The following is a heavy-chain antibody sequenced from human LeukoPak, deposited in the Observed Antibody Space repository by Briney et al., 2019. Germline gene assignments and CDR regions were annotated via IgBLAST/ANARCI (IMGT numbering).Heavy chain of an antibody. V-gene: IGHV4-59*01. J-gene: IGHJ2*01. D-gene: IGHD6-6*01. Sequence: SETLSLTCTVSGGSISNYYWSWIRQPPGKGLEWIGYIYYTGSTNYNPSLKSRVTISVDTSKNQFSLKLNPVTAADTAVYYCARDSLIAARNWYFDLWGRGTLVTVSS. CDR2: IYYTGST. CDR3: ARDSLIAARNWYFDL. CDR1: GGSISNYY.